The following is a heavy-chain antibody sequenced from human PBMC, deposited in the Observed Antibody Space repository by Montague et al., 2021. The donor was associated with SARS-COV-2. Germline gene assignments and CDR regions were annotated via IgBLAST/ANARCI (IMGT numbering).Heavy chain of an antibody. CDR3: ARDTRITMIVVVQGYGMDV. V-gene: IGHV4-39*07. J-gene: IGHJ6*02. Sequence: SETLSLTCTVSGGSISSSSYYWGWIRQPPGKGLEWIGSIDYSGSTYYXXXLESRVTISVDTSKNQFSLKLRSVTAADTAVYYCARDTRITMIVVVQGYGMDVWGQGTTVTVSS. CDR1: GGSISSSSYY. CDR2: IDYSGST. D-gene: IGHD3-22*01.